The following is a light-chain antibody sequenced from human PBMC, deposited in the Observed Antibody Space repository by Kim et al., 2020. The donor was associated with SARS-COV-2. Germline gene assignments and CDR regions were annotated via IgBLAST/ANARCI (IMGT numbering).Light chain of an antibody. V-gene: IGKV4-1*01. CDR1: LSLLYGSDNKNY. CDR2: WAS. CDR3: QHYYSTPLT. Sequence: ATINGKSSLSLLYGSDNKNYLAWYQQKAGQPPKLLIYWASTRQSGVPDRFSGSGSGTDFTLTISSLQAEDVAVYYCQHYYSTPLTFGGGTKVDIK. J-gene: IGKJ4*01.